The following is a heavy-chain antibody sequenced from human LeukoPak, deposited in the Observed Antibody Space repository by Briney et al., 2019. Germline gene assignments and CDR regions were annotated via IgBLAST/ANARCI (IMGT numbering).Heavy chain of an antibody. CDR2: ISGDGDKA. J-gene: IGHJ3*01. V-gene: IGHV3-23*01. CDR3: AKDLSLAGTGGGFDV. Sequence: GGSLRLSFAASGFTFFTYAIASVRQAPGKGLELVSGISGDGDKAYYAGSVKGRFTISRDNSQHTVSLQMSSLRAEDTALYDCAKDLSLAGTGGGFDVWGQGTRVAVSS. D-gene: IGHD6-19*01. CDR1: GFTFFTYA.